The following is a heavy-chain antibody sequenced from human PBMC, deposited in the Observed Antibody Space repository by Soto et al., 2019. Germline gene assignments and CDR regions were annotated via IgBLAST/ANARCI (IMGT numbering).Heavy chain of an antibody. CDR1: GYTFTSYG. CDR2: ISAYNGNT. Sequence: QVQLVQSGAEVKKPGASVKVSCKASGYTFTSYGISWVRQAPGQGLEWMGWISAYNGNTNYAQKLQGRVTMTTDTSTSTAYMELRSLRSDDTAVYYCASPRYNWNDGPWFDPWGQGTLVTVSS. CDR3: ASPRYNWNDGPWFDP. J-gene: IGHJ5*02. D-gene: IGHD1-20*01. V-gene: IGHV1-18*01.